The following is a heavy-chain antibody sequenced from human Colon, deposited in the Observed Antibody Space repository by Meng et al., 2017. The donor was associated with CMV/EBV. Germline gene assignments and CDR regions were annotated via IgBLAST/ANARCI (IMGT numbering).Heavy chain of an antibody. D-gene: IGHD3-3*01. J-gene: IGHJ4*02. Sequence: QEQLQQWGAGLLRTSGTLPPTCGVSGGSLSGYYWTWIRQSPGKGLEWIGEINQSGSTNYNPSLKSRVTVSVDTSKNQFSLRVTSVTAADSALYYCAREAGPFFGVIVYDSWGQGTLVTVSS. CDR2: INQSGST. CDR1: GGSLSGYY. V-gene: IGHV4-34*01. CDR3: AREAGPFFGVIVYDS.